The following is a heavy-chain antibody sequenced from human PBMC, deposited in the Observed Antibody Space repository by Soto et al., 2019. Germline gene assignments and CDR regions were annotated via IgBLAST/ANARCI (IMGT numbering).Heavy chain of an antibody. Sequence: GGSLRLSCAASGFTFSSYAMHWVRQAPGKGLEWVAVISYDGSNKYYADSVKGRFTISRDNSKNTLYLQMNSLRAEDTAVYYFATGSIAVAGIGGVFDYWGQGSLVTVSS. D-gene: IGHD6-19*01. V-gene: IGHV3-30-3*01. CDR1: GFTFSSYA. CDR2: ISYDGSNK. J-gene: IGHJ4*02. CDR3: ATGSIAVAGIGGVFDY.